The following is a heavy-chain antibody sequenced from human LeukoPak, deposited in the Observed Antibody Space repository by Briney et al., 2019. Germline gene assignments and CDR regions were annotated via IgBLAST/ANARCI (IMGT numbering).Heavy chain of an antibody. V-gene: IGHV3-9*01. D-gene: IGHD6-13*01. Sequence: GRSLRLSCAASGFTFDDYAMHWVRQAPGKGLEWVSGISWNSGSIGYADSVKGRFTISRDNAKNSLYLQMNSLRAEDTAVYYCARAPNGYGAFDIWGQGTMVTVSS. CDR3: ARAPNGYGAFDI. CDR2: ISWNSGSI. J-gene: IGHJ3*02. CDR1: GFTFDDYA.